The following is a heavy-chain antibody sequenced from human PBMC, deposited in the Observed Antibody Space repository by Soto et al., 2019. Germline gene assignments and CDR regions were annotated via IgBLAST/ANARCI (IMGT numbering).Heavy chain of an antibody. J-gene: IGHJ4*02. V-gene: IGHV1-2*04. CDR2: INPNSGGT. D-gene: IGHD3-3*01. CDR1: GYTFTGYY. CDR3: ARSTIFGVVTYYFDY. Sequence: ASVKVSCKASGYTFTGYYMHWVRQAPGQGLEWMGWINPNSGGTNYAQKFQGWVTMTRDTSISTAYMELSRLRSDDTAVYYCARSTIFGVVTYYFDYWGQGTLVTVSS.